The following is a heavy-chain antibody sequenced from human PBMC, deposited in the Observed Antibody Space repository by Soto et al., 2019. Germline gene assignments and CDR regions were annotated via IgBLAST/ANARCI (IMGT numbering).Heavy chain of an antibody. CDR3: ARELRYYKNGMDV. V-gene: IGHV4-30-4*01. CDR1: GGSISSGDYY. Sequence: SETLSLTCTVSGGSISSGDYYWSWIRQPPGKGLEWIGYIYYSGSTYYNPSLKSRVTISVDTSKNQFSLKLSSVTAADTAVYYCARELRYYKNGMDVWGQGTKVT. D-gene: IGHD4-17*01. J-gene: IGHJ6*02. CDR2: IYYSGST.